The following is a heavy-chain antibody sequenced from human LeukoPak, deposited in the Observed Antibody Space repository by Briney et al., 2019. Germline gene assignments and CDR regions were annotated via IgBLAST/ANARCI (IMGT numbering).Heavy chain of an antibody. CDR1: GGSISSAGYY. Sequence: SETLSLTCTVSGGSISSAGYYWGWVRQPPGRGLEWIGTIYYRGTTYYNPSLKSRLTISVDSSKNHFSLKLSSVTAADTAVYYCARDFSSSSSVYYYYYMDVWGKGTTVTVSS. CDR3: ARDFSSSSSVYYYYYMDV. CDR2: IYYRGTT. D-gene: IGHD6-6*01. V-gene: IGHV4-39*07. J-gene: IGHJ6*03.